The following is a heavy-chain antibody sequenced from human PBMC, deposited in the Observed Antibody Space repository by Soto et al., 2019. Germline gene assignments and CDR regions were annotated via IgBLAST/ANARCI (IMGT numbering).Heavy chain of an antibody. V-gene: IGHV4-39*01. Sequence: LSLTCTVSCGSISISSYYWGWIRHPPGKVLEWIGSIYYSGSTYYNPSLKSRVTISVDTSKNQFSLKLSSVTAADTAVYYCARTHALTIFGVVSYGMDVWGQGTTVTVSS. J-gene: IGHJ6*02. CDR2: IYYSGST. D-gene: IGHD3-3*01. CDR1: CGSISISSYY. CDR3: ARTHALTIFGVVSYGMDV.